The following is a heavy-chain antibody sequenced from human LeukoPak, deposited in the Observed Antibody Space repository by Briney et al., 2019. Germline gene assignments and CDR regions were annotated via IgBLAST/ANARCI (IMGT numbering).Heavy chain of an antibody. CDR1: GGTFSSYA. CDR2: IIPIFGTA. Sequence: ASVKVSCKASGGTFSSYAISWVRQAPGQGLEWMGGIIPIFGTANYAQKFQGRVTITADESTSTAYTELSSLRSEDTAVYYCARDCLVEVVPAARHGMDVWGQGTTVTVSS. V-gene: IGHV1-69*13. J-gene: IGHJ6*02. D-gene: IGHD2-2*01. CDR3: ARDCLVEVVPAARHGMDV.